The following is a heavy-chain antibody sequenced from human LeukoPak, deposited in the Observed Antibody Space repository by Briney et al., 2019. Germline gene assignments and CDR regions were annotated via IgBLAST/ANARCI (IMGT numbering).Heavy chain of an antibody. V-gene: IGHV4-31*02. CDR3: ARGGYGDYVSPLDY. D-gene: IGHD4-17*01. Sequence: LSCAASGFTFSDYYMSWIRQHPGKGLEWIGYIYYSGSTYYNPSLKSRVTISVDTSKNQFSLKLSSVTAADTAVYYCARGGYGDYVSPLDYWGQGTLVTVSS. CDR2: IYYSGST. CDR1: GFTFSDYY. J-gene: IGHJ4*02.